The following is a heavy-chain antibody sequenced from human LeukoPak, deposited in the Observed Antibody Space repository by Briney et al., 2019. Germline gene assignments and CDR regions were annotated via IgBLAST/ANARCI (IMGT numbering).Heavy chain of an antibody. CDR3: AHATNSHFDY. Sequence: SGPTLVNPTQTLTLTCTFSGFSLNTTTLGVGWIRQPPGKALEWLALLFWDDDSRLSPSLDSRLTITKDTSKNQVVLTMTDMDPVDTATYYCAHATNSHFDYWGQGTLVTVSS. CDR2: LFWDDDS. V-gene: IGHV2-5*02. D-gene: IGHD4-23*01. J-gene: IGHJ4*02. CDR1: GFSLNTTTLG.